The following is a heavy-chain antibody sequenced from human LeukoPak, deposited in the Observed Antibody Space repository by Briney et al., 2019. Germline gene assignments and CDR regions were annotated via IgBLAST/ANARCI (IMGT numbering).Heavy chain of an antibody. Sequence: SGTLSLTCAVSGGSISSSNWWSWVRQPPGKVLEWIGEIYHSGSTNYNPSLKGRVTISVDKSKNQFSLKLSSVTAADTAVYYCARGGSSSWYGLLDYWGQGTLVTVSS. J-gene: IGHJ4*02. CDR3: ARGGSSSWYGLLDY. CDR2: IYHSGST. CDR1: GGSISSSNW. V-gene: IGHV4-4*02. D-gene: IGHD6-13*01.